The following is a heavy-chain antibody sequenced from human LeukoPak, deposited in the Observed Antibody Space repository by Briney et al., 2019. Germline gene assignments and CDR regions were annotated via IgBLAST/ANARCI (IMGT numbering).Heavy chain of an antibody. V-gene: IGHV3-30*02. D-gene: IGHD1-14*01. CDR2: IRFDGSAK. Sequence: VGSLRLSCAASGFTFNDYAMHWVRQAPGKGLEWVAFIRFDGSAKYYAGSVKGRFTISRDNSRNTLYLQINSLRVEDTAVYYCAKDYPEFDYWGQGTLVTVSS. CDR1: GFTFNDYA. CDR3: AKDYPEFDY. J-gene: IGHJ4*02.